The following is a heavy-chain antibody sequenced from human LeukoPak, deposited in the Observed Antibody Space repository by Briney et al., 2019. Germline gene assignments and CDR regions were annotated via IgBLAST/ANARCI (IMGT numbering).Heavy chain of an antibody. D-gene: IGHD3-22*01. Sequence: GGSLRLSCAASGFTFSTYAVNWVRQAPGKGLEWVSTISGSGDSTYYADSVKGRFTISRDNSKDTLYLQMSSVRVDDTAVYYCARDRGRYYDSRGFYWGYYDPWGQGILVTVST. CDR2: ISGSGDST. V-gene: IGHV3-23*01. J-gene: IGHJ5*02. CDR3: ARDRGRYYDSRGFYWGYYDP. CDR1: GFTFSTYA.